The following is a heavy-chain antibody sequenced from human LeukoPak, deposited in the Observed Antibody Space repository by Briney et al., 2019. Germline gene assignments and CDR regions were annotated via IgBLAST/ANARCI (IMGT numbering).Heavy chain of an antibody. CDR2: IKHSGSS. J-gene: IGHJ5*02. D-gene: IGHD5-18*01. CDR3: APRGDIEHSYVYGKWFDP. CDR1: GGSFSAYY. Sequence: SETLSLTCAVYGGSFSAYYWTWIRQPPGKGLEWIGEIKHSGSSNYNSSLRSRVTISVDTSYKQFSLRLSSVPAADTAVYYCAPRGDIEHSYVYGKWFDPWGQGTRVTVSS. V-gene: IGHV4-34*01.